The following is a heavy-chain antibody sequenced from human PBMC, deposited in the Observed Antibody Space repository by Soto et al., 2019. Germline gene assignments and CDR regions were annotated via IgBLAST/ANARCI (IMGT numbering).Heavy chain of an antibody. CDR1: GGSFSANH. V-gene: IGHV4-34*01. D-gene: IGHD1-20*01. Sequence: PSETLSLTCAVSGGSFSANHWSWIRQPPGKGLEWIGEINHSGSTHSNPSLKSRVTISVDTSKNQFSLRLSSVTAADTAVYYCAKPPDYNWNDYWGQGTLVTVSS. J-gene: IGHJ4*02. CDR3: AKPPDYNWNDY. CDR2: INHSGST.